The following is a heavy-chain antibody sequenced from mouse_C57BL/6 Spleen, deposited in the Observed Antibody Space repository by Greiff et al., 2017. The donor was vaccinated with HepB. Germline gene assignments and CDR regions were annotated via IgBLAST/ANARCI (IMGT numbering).Heavy chain of an antibody. V-gene: IGHV1-61*01. Sequence: VQLQQPGAELVRPGSSVKLSCKASGYTFTSYWMDWVKQRPGQGLEWIGNIYPSDSETHYNQKFKDKATLTVDKSSSTAYMQLSSLTSEDSAVYYWARSPITTVVAPYAMDYWGQGTSVTVSS. CDR1: GYTFTSYW. CDR3: ARSPITTVVAPYAMDY. CDR2: IYPSDSET. J-gene: IGHJ4*01. D-gene: IGHD1-1*01.